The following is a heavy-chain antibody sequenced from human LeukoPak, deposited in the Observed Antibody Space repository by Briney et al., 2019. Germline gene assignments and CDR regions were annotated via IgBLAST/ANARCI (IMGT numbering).Heavy chain of an antibody. Sequence: PGGSLRLSCAVSGVNNYAISWVRQAPGKGLEWVSSISSSSGYIFYADSVKGRFTTSRDNSKKIVYLQMDSLRVDDTAVYYCARGGYQPYYYMDVWGTGTTVTVSS. J-gene: IGHJ6*03. CDR2: ISSSSGYI. V-gene: IGHV3-21*01. CDR3: ARGGYQPYYYMDV. D-gene: IGHD2-2*01. CDR1: GVNNYA.